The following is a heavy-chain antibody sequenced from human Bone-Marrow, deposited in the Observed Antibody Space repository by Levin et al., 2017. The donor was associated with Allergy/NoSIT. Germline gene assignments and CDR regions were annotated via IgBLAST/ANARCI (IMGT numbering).Heavy chain of an antibody. CDR3: ARDARGVTYFDS. CDR1: GFIFTNYP. D-gene: IGHD2-21*01. V-gene: IGHV3-30-3*01. Sequence: PGGSLRLSCAASGFIFTNYPMHWVRQAPGEGLEWVAMIWNDGAKKYYADSVKGRFNISRDNSKDTLYLQISSLRVDDTAVYSCARDARGVTYFDSWGQGTLVTVSS. CDR2: IWNDGAKK. J-gene: IGHJ4*02.